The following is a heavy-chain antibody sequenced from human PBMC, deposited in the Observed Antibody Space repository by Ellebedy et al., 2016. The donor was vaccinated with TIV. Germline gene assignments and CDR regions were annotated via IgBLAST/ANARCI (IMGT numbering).Heavy chain of an antibody. CDR1: GFTFSSYA. CDR3: ARVGDYDSTSYYFFNY. Sequence: GGSLRLSCAASGFTFSSYAMHWVRQAPGKGLEWVAFMSHDGRNKNYAASVKGRFAISRDNSKNSLYLQMNSLRAEDTAVYYCARVGDYDSTSYYFFNYWGPGTLVTVSS. D-gene: IGHD3-22*01. V-gene: IGHV3-30*09. CDR2: MSHDGRNK. J-gene: IGHJ4*02.